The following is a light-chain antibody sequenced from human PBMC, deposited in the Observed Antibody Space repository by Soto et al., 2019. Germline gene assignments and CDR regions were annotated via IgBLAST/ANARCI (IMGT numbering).Light chain of an antibody. CDR1: TGVVTSGHY. CDR2: DTS. J-gene: IGLJ2*01. V-gene: IGLV7-46*01. CDR3: LFTYNGARV. Sequence: QAVVTQEPSLTVSPGGTVTLTCGFSTGVVTSGHYPYWFQQRPGQAPTTLIYDTSKKHSWTPARFSGSLLGGKAALTLSGAQPEDEADYYCLFTYNGARVFGGGTQLTVL.